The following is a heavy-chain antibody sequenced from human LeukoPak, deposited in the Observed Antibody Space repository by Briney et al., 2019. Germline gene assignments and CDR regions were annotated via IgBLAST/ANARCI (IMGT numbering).Heavy chain of an antibody. Sequence: ASVKVSCKASGYTFTGYYMHWVRQAPGQGLEWMGWINPNSGGTNYAQKFQGRVTMTRDTSISTAYMELSRLRSDDTAVYYCAISVVTAIWYYFDYWGQGTLVTVSS. CDR1: GYTFTGYY. D-gene: IGHD2-21*02. V-gene: IGHV1-2*02. J-gene: IGHJ4*02. CDR2: INPNSGGT. CDR3: AISVVTAIWYYFDY.